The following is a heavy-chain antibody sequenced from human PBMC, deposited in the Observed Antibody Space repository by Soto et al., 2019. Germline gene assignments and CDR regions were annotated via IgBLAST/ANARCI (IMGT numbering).Heavy chain of an antibody. CDR2: IIPIFGTA. Sequence: ASVKVSCKASGGTFSSYAISWVRQAPGQGLEWMGGIIPIFGTANYAQKFQGRVTITADESTSTAYMELSSLRSEDTAVYYCARDLAGDYNYYYYGMDVWGQGTTVTVSS. D-gene: IGHD4-17*01. CDR3: ARDLAGDYNYYYYGMDV. CDR1: GGTFSSYA. V-gene: IGHV1-69*13. J-gene: IGHJ6*02.